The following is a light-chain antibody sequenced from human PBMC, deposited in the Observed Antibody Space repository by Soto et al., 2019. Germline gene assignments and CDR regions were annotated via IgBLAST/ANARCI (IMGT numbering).Light chain of an antibody. CDR2: QVN. Sequence: QSVLTQPPSASGSPGQSVTISCTGTSSDIGGYDYVSWYQQHPGKVPKLMIYQVNRRPSGVPDRFFGSKSGNTASLTVSALQAEDEADYYCSSYAGSDNPYVFGSGTKVTVL. CDR3: SSYAGSDNPYV. J-gene: IGLJ1*01. V-gene: IGLV2-8*01. CDR1: SSDIGGYDY.